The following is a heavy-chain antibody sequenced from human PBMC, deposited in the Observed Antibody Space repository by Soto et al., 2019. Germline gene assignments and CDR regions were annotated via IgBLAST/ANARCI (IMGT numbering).Heavy chain of an antibody. D-gene: IGHD2-2*01. V-gene: IGHV3-23*01. CDR2: ISGSGGYTYRSGGST. CDR3: AKDIVAVPSQGAFDI. J-gene: IGHJ3*02. CDR1: GFTFSSFA. Sequence: GGSLRLSCAASGFTFSSFAMNWVRQAPGKGLQWVSAISGSGGYTYRSGGSTYYADSVRGRFTISRDDSKNIVYIQMNNLRAEDTAVYYCAKDIVAVPSQGAFDIWGQGTMVTVSS.